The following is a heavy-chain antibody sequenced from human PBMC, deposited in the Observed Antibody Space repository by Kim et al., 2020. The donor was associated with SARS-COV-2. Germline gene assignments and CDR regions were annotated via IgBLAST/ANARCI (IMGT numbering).Heavy chain of an antibody. J-gene: IGHJ3*02. CDR3: ARRGLGYCSSTSCFEAFDI. V-gene: IGHV4-59*08. D-gene: IGHD2-2*01. Sequence: SETLSLTCTVSGGSISSYYWSWIRQPPGKGLEWIGYIYYSGSTNYNPPLKSRVTISVDTSKNQFSLKLSSVTAADTAVYYCARRGLGYCSSTSCFEAFDIWGQGTMVTVSS. CDR1: GGSISSYY. CDR2: IYYSGST.